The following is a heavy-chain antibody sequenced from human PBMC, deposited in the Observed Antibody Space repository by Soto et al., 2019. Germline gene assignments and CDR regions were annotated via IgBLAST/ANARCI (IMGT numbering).Heavy chain of an antibody. CDR3: AKYIRGSYPDSAFAY. D-gene: IGHD1-26*01. V-gene: IGHV3-9*01. Sequence: LRLSCAASGFTFDDYAMHWVRQAPGKGLEWVSGIDWNSGSIGYADSVRGRFTISRDNAKNSLYLRMNSLRAEDTAFYYCAKYIRGSYPDSAFAYWGRGTLVTVSS. CDR2: IDWNSGSI. J-gene: IGHJ4*02. CDR1: GFTFDDYA.